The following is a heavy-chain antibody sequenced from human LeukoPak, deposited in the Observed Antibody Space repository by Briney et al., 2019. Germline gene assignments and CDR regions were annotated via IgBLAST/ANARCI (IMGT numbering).Heavy chain of an antibody. Sequence: ASVKVSCKASGYTFTSYGISWVRQAPGQGLEWMGWISAYNGNTNYAQKLQGRVTMTTDTSTSTAYMELRSLRSDDTAVYYCARERLITMIVVPHAFDIWGQGTMVTVSS. D-gene: IGHD3-22*01. J-gene: IGHJ3*02. CDR2: ISAYNGNT. V-gene: IGHV1-18*01. CDR3: ARERLITMIVVPHAFDI. CDR1: GYTFTSYG.